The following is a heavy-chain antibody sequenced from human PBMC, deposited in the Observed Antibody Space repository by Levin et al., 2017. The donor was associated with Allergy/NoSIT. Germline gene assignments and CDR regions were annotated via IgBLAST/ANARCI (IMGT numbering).Heavy chain of an antibody. D-gene: IGHD3-10*01. CDR3: ARDNPYGSGWSDF. Sequence: GESLKISCAASGFAFSDYFMSWIRQAPGRGLEWVSYTSGSSTYTTYADSVRGRFTISRDNAKNSLFLQMNSLSAEDTAVYYCARDNPYGSGWSDFWGPGTLVTVSS. CDR1: GFAFSDYF. J-gene: IGHJ4*02. V-gene: IGHV3-11*05. CDR2: TSGSSTYT.